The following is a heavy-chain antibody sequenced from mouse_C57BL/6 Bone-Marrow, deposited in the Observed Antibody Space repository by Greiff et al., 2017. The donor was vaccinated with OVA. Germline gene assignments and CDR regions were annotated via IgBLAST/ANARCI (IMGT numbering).Heavy chain of an antibody. J-gene: IGHJ4*01. CDR3: AREGAYDCSYYAMDY. Sequence: QVQLQQSGAELVKPGASVKLSCKASGYTFTSYWMQWVKQRPGQGLEWIGEIDPSDSYTTYNQKFKGKATLTVDTSSSTAYMQLSSLTSEDSAVYYCAREGAYDCSYYAMDYWGQGTSVTVSS. V-gene: IGHV1-50*01. CDR2: IDPSDSYT. CDR1: GYTFTSYW. D-gene: IGHD2-3*01.